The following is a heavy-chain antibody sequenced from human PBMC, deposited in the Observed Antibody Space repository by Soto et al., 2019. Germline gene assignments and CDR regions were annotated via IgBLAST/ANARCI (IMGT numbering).Heavy chain of an antibody. J-gene: IGHJ4*02. V-gene: IGHV1-8*01. CDR2: MNPDSGNT. CDR3: ARAAYYYDSSGYYPGDY. CDR1: GYTFTSYY. D-gene: IGHD3-22*01. Sequence: ASVKVSCKASGYTFTSYYINWVRHATGQGLEWMGWMNPDSGNTGYAQKFQGRVTMTRDTSIGTAYMELSSLRSEDTAVYYCARAAYYYDSSGYYPGDYWGQGSLVTVSS.